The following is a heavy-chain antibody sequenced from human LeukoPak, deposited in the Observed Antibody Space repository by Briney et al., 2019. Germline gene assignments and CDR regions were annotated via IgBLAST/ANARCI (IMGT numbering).Heavy chain of an antibody. CDR3: AKDRAVASGWAPFDY. J-gene: IGHJ4*02. Sequence: GGSLRLFCAVSGFTFSSYAMSWVRQAPGEGMEWLSAISGSGGSTYYADSVKGRFTISRDNSKNTLYLQMNSLRAEDTGVYYCAKDRAVASGWAPFDYWGQGTLVTVSS. CDR1: GFTFSSYA. V-gene: IGHV3-23*01. CDR2: ISGSGGST. D-gene: IGHD6-19*01.